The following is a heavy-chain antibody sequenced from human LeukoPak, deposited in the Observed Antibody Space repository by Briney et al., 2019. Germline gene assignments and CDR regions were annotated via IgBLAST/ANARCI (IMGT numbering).Heavy chain of an antibody. J-gene: IGHJ4*02. V-gene: IGHV3-23*01. Sequence: GGSLRLSCAASGFTFSSYSMNWVRQAPGKGLEWVSAISGSGGSTYYADSVKGRFTISRDNSKNTLYLQMNSLRAEDTAVYYCAKEAAGNDGGYYFDYWGQGTLVTVSS. CDR1: GFTFSSYS. CDR2: ISGSGGST. CDR3: AKEAAGNDGGYYFDY. D-gene: IGHD6-13*01.